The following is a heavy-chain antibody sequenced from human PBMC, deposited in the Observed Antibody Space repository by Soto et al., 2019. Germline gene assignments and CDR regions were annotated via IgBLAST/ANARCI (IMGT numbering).Heavy chain of an antibody. J-gene: IGHJ4*02. V-gene: IGHV4-34*01. Sequence: LSLTCAVYGGSFSGYYWSWLRQPPGKGLEWIGEINHSGSTNYNPSLKSRVTISVDTSKNQFSLKLSSVTAADTAVYYCARGRVAARSGNYDYWGQGTLVTVSS. CDR1: GGSFSGYY. D-gene: IGHD6-6*01. CDR2: INHSGST. CDR3: ARGRVAARSGNYDY.